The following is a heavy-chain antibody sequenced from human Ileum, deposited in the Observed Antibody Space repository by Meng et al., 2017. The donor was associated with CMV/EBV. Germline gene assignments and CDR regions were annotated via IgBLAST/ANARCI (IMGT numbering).Heavy chain of an antibody. D-gene: IGHD1-7*01. V-gene: IGHV3-74*01. CDR2: ISSDGSST. CDR3: ARGQLPYGTRGHLDY. CDR1: GFTFSSYG. J-gene: IGHJ4*02. Sequence: GGSLRLSCAASGFTFSSYGMHWVRQAPGKGLVWVSRISSDGSSTYYAESVKGRFTISRDNAKHTLYLQMNSLRADDTAVYYCARGQLPYGTRGHLDYWGQGTLVTVSS.